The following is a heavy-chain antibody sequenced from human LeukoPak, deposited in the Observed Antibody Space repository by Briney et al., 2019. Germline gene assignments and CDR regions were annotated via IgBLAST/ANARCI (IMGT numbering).Heavy chain of an antibody. Sequence: PGGSLRLSCAASGFTFSSYSMNWVRQAPGKGLEWVSSISSSSSYIYYADSVKGRFTISRDNAKNSLYLQMNSLRAEDTAVYYCARDETICSSTSCYKPDFDYWGQGTLVTVSS. V-gene: IGHV3-21*01. CDR3: ARDETICSSTSCYKPDFDY. D-gene: IGHD2-2*02. CDR2: ISSSSSYI. J-gene: IGHJ4*02. CDR1: GFTFSSYS.